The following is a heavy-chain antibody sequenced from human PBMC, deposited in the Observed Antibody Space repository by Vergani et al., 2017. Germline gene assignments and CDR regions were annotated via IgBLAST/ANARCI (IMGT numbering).Heavy chain of an antibody. CDR3: ARGPDFAGDYLLDY. CDR2: INVVFHTT. Sequence: QVLLVQSGSEVKKPGSSVKVSCEDSGGTSTSQTFSWVRQAPGQGLEWMGGINVVFHTTNYAQNFQGRVTITADESRSTAYMELTSLTSEDTALYFCARGPDFAGDYLLDYWGQGTLVIVSS. D-gene: IGHD4-17*01. CDR1: GGTSTSQT. V-gene: IGHV1-69*01. J-gene: IGHJ4*02.